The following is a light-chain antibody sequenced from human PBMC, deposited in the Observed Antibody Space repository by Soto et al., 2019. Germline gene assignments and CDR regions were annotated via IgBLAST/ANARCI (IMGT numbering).Light chain of an antibody. J-gene: IGKJ1*01. Sequence: EIGLPQSPGTLSSSPGERATLSCRATQSVSSSFLAWYQQKPGQAPRLLIFGASSRAPGIPDRFSGSGSGTDFTLTISRLEAEDFAVYYCQQYGNSPTFGQGT. V-gene: IGKV3-20*01. CDR1: QSVSSSF. CDR3: QQYGNSPT. CDR2: GAS.